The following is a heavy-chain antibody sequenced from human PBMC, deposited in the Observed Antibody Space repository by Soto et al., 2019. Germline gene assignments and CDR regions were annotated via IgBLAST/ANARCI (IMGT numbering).Heavy chain of an antibody. CDR3: ARDNPRRWLQGTPTYYFDY. D-gene: IGHD5-12*01. V-gene: IGHV4-59*01. CDR2: IYYSGST. Sequence: QVQLQESGPGLVKPSETLSLTCTVSGGSISSYYWSWIRQPPGKGLEWIGYIYYSGSTNYNPSLKSRVTISVDTSKNQFSLKLSSVTAADTAVYYCARDNPRRWLQGTPTYYFDYWGQGTLVTVSS. J-gene: IGHJ4*02. CDR1: GGSISSYY.